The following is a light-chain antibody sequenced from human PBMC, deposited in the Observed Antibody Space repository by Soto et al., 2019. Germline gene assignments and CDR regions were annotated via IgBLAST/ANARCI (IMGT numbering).Light chain of an antibody. Sequence: DIVMTQSPLSLPVTPGEPASISCRSSQSLLHSNGYNYLDWYLQKPGQSPQLLIYLGSNRASGAPGGFGGGVSGKFFPLKPSRLGAGDVGFFSCMYSLKTPTLGGGT. CDR2: LGS. J-gene: IGKJ4*01. V-gene: IGKV2-28*01. CDR3: MYSLKTPT. CDR1: QSLLHSNGYNY.